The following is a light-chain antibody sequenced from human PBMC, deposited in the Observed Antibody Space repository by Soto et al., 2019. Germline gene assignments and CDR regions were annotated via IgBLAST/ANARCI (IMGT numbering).Light chain of an antibody. J-gene: IGKJ1*01. CDR2: KAS. V-gene: IGKV1-5*03. CDR1: QSISSW. Sequence: DIQMTQSPSTLSASVRDKINITCRASQSISSWLAWYQQKPGKAPKLLIYKASSLESGVPSRFSGSGSGTEFTLTISSLQPDDFATYYCQQYNSYSWTFGQGTKVDIK. CDR3: QQYNSYSWT.